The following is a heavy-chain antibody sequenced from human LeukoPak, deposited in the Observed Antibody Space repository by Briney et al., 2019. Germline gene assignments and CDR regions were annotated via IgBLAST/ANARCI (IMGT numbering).Heavy chain of an antibody. D-gene: IGHD5-18*01. CDR3: ASAPRGYSYGSGYFDY. CDR1: GGTFSSYA. Sequence: ASVKVSCKASGGTFSSYAISWVRQAPGQGLEWMGRIIPILGIANYAQRFQGRVTITADKSTSTAYMELSSLRSEDTAVYYCASAPRGYSYGSGYFDYWGQGTLVTVSS. V-gene: IGHV1-69*04. CDR2: IIPILGIA. J-gene: IGHJ4*02.